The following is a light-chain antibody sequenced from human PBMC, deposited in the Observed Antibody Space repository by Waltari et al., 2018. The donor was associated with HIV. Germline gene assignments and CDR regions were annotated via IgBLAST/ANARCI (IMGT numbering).Light chain of an antibody. Sequence: QSVLTQPPSVSGAPGQRVTISCTGSSSNIGAGYDVHWYQQLPGTAPKLLINGNINRPPWVSDRFSDFKSGTSASLAITGLQTEDEADYYCQSYDVSLSGSIFGGGTKLTVL. CDR3: QSYDVSLSGSI. CDR2: GNI. V-gene: IGLV1-40*01. CDR1: SSNIGAGYD. J-gene: IGLJ2*01.